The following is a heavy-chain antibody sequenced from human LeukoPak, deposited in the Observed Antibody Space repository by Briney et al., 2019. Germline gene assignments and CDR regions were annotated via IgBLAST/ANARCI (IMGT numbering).Heavy chain of an antibody. D-gene: IGHD4-17*01. CDR3: ARNQYGDYDFDY. CDR2: IYYSGIT. V-gene: IGHV4-59*01. CDR1: GDSIKSYY. Sequence: PSETLSLTCTVSGDSIKSYYWSWIRQPPGKGLEWIAYIYYSGITNYNPSLKSRVTISVDTSKNQFSLKLSSVTAADTAVYYCARNQYGDYDFDYWGQGTLVTVSS. J-gene: IGHJ4*02.